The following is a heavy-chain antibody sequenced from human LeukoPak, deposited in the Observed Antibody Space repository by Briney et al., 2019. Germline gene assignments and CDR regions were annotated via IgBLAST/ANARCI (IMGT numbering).Heavy chain of an antibody. V-gene: IGHV3-23*01. J-gene: IGHJ6*02. CDR1: GFTFSSYA. D-gene: IGHD5-18*01. CDR3: ARARGHVDTAMGRPLKYYYYGMDV. Sequence: PGGSLRLSCVASGFTFSSYAMTWVRQAPGKGLEWVSSIIGSGGATFYADSVKGRFTISRDNSKNTLYLQMNSLRAEDTAVYYCARARGHVDTAMGRPLKYYYYGMDVWGQGTTVTVSS. CDR2: IIGSGGAT.